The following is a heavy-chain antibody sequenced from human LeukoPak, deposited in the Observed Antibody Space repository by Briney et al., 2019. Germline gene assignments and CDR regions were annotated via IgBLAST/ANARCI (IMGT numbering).Heavy chain of an antibody. CDR3: ARGLTGNRFDP. D-gene: IGHD1-20*01. V-gene: IGHV4-4*07. Sequence: SETLSLTCTVSGGSISTYYWNWIRQPAGKGLEWIGHIYTSGSTNYNPSLKSRVTMSVDTSKNQFSLKLSSVTAADTAVYYCARGLTGNRFDPWGQGTLVTVPP. CDR2: IYTSGST. CDR1: GGSISTYY. J-gene: IGHJ5*02.